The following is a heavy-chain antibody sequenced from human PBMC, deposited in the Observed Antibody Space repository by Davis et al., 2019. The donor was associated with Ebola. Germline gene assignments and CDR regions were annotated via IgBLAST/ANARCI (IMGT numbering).Heavy chain of an antibody. CDR2: ISSSSSTI. D-gene: IGHD3-22*01. J-gene: IGHJ4*02. Sequence: GESLKIPCAASGLTFSSYSMNWVRQAPGKGLEWVSYISSSSSTIYYADSVKGRFTISRDNAKNSLYLQMNSLRDEDTAVYYCAREGYDSSGYFDYWGQGTLVTVSS. CDR3: AREGYDSSGYFDY. CDR1: GLTFSSYS. V-gene: IGHV3-48*02.